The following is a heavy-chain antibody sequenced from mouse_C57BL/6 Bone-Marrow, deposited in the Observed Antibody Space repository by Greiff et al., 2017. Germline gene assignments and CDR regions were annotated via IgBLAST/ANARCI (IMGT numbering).Heavy chain of an antibody. D-gene: IGHD1-1*02. CDR2: IYPGSGST. CDR3: ARRGGPELSERDYAM. Sequence: QVQLKQPGAELVKPGASVKMSCKASGYTFTSYWITWVKQRPGQGLEWIGDIYPGSGSTNYNEKFKSKATLTVDTPSSTAYMQLSSLTSADSAVYYCARRGGPELSERDYAM. V-gene: IGHV1-55*01. J-gene: IGHJ4*01. CDR1: GYTFTSYW.